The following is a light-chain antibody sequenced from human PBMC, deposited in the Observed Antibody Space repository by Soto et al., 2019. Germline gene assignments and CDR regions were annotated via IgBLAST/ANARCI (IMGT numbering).Light chain of an antibody. CDR1: SSDVGGYNY. J-gene: IGLJ1*01. CDR2: DVS. Sequence: SVLTKPAYVSRSPGQSITISCNGTSSDVGGYNYVSWYQQHPGKAPKLMIYDVSNRPSGVSNRFSGSKSGNTASLTISGLQAEDEADYYCTSYTGSSTHVFGTGTKVTVL. CDR3: TSYTGSSTHV. V-gene: IGLV2-14*01.